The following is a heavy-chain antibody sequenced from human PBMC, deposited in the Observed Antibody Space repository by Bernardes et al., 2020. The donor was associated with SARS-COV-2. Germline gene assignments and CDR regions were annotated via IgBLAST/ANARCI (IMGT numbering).Heavy chain of an antibody. Sequence: GGSLRLSCAASGFTFSGHWMSWVRQAPGKGLEWVANINQDGSVQYYVDSVKGRFIISRDNGKNSLYLHMNSLRAEDTAVYLCARDGGDAGIYFDFWGQGTPVTVSS. CDR3: ARDGGDAGIYFDF. V-gene: IGHV3-7*03. D-gene: IGHD1-26*01. CDR1: GFTFSGHW. CDR2: INQDGSVQ. J-gene: IGHJ4*02.